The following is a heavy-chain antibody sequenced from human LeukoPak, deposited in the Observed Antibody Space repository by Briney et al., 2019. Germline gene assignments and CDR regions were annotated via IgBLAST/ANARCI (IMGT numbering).Heavy chain of an antibody. CDR3: ARMYSGTSYYFDY. Sequence: KPSETLSLTCSVSGVSISTYYWIWIRQSPAKGLEWMGFFSYSGSTKYNPSLKSRVTMSVDTSKNQFSLKLNSVTAADTAVYYCARMYSGTSYYFDYWGQGTLVTVSS. V-gene: IGHV4-59*01. CDR1: GVSISTYY. J-gene: IGHJ4*02. D-gene: IGHD1-26*01. CDR2: FSYSGST.